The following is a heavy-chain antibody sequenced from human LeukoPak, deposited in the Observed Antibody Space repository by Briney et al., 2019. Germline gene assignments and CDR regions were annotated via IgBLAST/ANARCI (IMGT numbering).Heavy chain of an antibody. V-gene: IGHV4-34*01. Sequence: SETLSLTCAVYGGSFSGYYWGWIRQPPGKGLEWIGEINHIGSTNYNPSLKSQVTISLDTSKNQFSLQLSSVTAADTAVYYCARAPYTAMVTHWGQGTLVTVSS. D-gene: IGHD5-18*01. J-gene: IGHJ4*02. CDR2: INHIGST. CDR3: ARAPYTAMVTH. CDR1: GGSFSGYY.